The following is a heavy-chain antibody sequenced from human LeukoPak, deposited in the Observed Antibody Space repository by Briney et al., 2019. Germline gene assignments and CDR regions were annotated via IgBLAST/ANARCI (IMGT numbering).Heavy chain of an antibody. CDR3: ARGLVTTGRSSFDN. V-gene: IGHV4-4*02. CDR1: DDSISSTNW. J-gene: IGHJ4*02. D-gene: IGHD4-17*01. Sequence: SETLSLTCAVSDDSISSTNWWHWVRQPPGKGLEWIGEIYHTGSTNNNPSLTSRVTISVDKSKNQFSLKLSSVTAADTAVYYCARGLVTTGRSSFDNWGQGTLATVSS. CDR2: IYHTGST.